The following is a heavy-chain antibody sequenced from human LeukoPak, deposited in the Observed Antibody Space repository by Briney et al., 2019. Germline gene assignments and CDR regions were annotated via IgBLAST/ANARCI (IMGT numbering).Heavy chain of an antibody. Sequence: PSETLSLTCTVSGDSINSPNYYWGWLRQPPGKGLEWIGSIFYGARTSYSPSLKGRVSVSIDTSKNQFSLKLSSVTAADTAIYYCARYTSSYYYDFDLWGRGTLVTVSS. CDR2: IFYGART. J-gene: IGHJ4*02. V-gene: IGHV4-39*01. CDR1: GDSINSPNYY. CDR3: ARYTSSYYYDFDL. D-gene: IGHD3-22*01.